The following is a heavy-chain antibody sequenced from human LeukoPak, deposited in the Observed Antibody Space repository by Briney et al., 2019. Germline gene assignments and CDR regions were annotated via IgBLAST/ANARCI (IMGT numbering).Heavy chain of an antibody. CDR3: ASSRRLYYFDY. D-gene: IGHD6-25*01. Sequence: SETLSLTCAVSGGSISSGSYSWSWIRQPPGKGLEWIGYIYYSGSTNYNPSLKSRVTISVDTSKNQFSLKLSSVTAADTAVYYCASSRRLYYFDYWGQGTLVTVSS. CDR2: IYYSGST. CDR1: GGSISSGSYS. J-gene: IGHJ4*02. V-gene: IGHV4-61*01.